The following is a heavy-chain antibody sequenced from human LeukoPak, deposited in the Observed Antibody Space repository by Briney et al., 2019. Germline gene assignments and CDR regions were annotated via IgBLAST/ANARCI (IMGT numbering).Heavy chain of an antibody. D-gene: IGHD1-26*01. CDR1: GFTFSSYA. CDR3: AKMSPYVSGSYLLSAFAI. Sequence: GGSLRLSCAASGFTFSSYAMSWVRQAPGKGLEWVSAISGSGGSTDYADSVKGRFTISRDNSKTTLYLQMNSLRAEDTAVYYCAKMSPYVSGSYLLSAFAIWGQGTMVTVSS. J-gene: IGHJ3*02. V-gene: IGHV3-23*01. CDR2: ISGSGGST.